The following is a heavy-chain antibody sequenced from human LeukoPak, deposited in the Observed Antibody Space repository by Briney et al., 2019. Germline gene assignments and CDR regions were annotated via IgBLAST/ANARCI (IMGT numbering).Heavy chain of an antibody. CDR2: IRSKAYGGTT. D-gene: IGHD6-19*01. CDR3: IGSSGWYGDFDY. CDR1: GFTFSNAW. V-gene: IGHV3-49*03. J-gene: IGHJ4*02. Sequence: GGSLRLSCAASGFTFSNAWMSWFRQAPGKGLEWVGFIRSKAYGGTTEYAASVKGRFTISRDDSKSIAYLQMNSLKTEDTAVYYCIGSSGWYGDFDYWGQGTLVTVSS.